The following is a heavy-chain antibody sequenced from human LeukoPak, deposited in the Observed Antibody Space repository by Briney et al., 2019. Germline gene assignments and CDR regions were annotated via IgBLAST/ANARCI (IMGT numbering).Heavy chain of an antibody. CDR3: ARDSVAVAGTPCDY. J-gene: IGHJ4*02. CDR2: IIPILGIA. Sequence: SVKVSCKASGGTFSTYAISWVRQAPGQGLEWMGRIIPILGIANYAQEFQGRDTITADKSTSTAYMELSSLRSEDTAVYYCARDSVAVAGTPCDYWGQGTLVTVSS. V-gene: IGHV1-69*04. CDR1: GGTFSTYA. D-gene: IGHD6-19*01.